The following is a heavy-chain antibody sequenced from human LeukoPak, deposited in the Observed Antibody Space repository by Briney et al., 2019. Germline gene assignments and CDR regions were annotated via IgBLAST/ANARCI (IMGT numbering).Heavy chain of an antibody. CDR3: ASTNSLDN. Sequence: GGSLRLSCAASGFTFSNYWMNWVRQALGKGLEWVANIKQDGSAKFYVDSVKGRFTISRDNAKNSLYLQMNSLRVDDTAVYYCASTNSLDNWGQGTLVTVSS. CDR1: GFTFSNYW. J-gene: IGHJ4*02. D-gene: IGHD2-8*01. CDR2: IKQDGSAK. V-gene: IGHV3-7*01.